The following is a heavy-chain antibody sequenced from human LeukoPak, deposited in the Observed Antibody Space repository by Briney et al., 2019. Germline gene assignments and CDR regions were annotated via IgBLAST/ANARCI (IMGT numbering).Heavy chain of an antibody. J-gene: IGHJ4*02. Sequence: GGSLRLSCAASGFTFSSYSMNWVRQAPGKGLEWVSSISSSSSYIYYADSVKSRFTISRDNAKNSLYLQMNSLRAEDTAVYYCAREEAAAKDYWGQGTLVTVSS. D-gene: IGHD6-13*01. CDR2: ISSSSSYI. CDR3: AREEAAAKDY. V-gene: IGHV3-21*01. CDR1: GFTFSSYS.